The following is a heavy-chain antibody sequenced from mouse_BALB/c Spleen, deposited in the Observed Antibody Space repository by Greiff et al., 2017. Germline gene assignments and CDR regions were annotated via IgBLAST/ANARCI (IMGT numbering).Heavy chain of an antibody. Sequence: EVQLVESGGGLVKPGGSLKLSCAASGFTFSSYAMSWVRQTPEKRLEWVASISSGGSTYYPDSVKGRFTISRDNARNILYLQMSSLRSEDTAMYYCARRPNWYFDVWGAGTTVTVSS. CDR3: ARRPNWYFDV. CDR2: ISSGGST. CDR1: GFTFSSYA. V-gene: IGHV5-6-5*01. J-gene: IGHJ1*01.